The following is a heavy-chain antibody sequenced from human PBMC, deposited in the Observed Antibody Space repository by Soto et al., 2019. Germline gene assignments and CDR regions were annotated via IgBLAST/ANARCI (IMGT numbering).Heavy chain of an antibody. J-gene: IGHJ6*02. CDR1: GFTFSSYW. D-gene: IGHD3-22*01. Sequence: GGSLRLSCAASGFTFSSYWMSWVRQAPGKGLEWVANIKQDGSEKYYVDSVKGRFTISRDNAKNSLYLQMNSLRAEDTAVYYCARDRVPPPITMIVVVIRRPYGMDVWGQGTTVTVSS. CDR2: IKQDGSEK. V-gene: IGHV3-7*01. CDR3: ARDRVPPPITMIVVVIRRPYGMDV.